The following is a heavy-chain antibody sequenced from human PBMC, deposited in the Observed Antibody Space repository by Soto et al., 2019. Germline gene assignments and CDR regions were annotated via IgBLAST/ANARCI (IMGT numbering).Heavy chain of an antibody. CDR1: GGTFSSYS. Sequence: QVQLVQSGGEVKGPGSSVKVSCKASGGTFSSYSISWVRQAPGQGLEWMGRIIPIVDITTYAQKLEGRVPITADKSTGTAYMELRSLRSEDTAVYYCAGVTAVAGNYFDYWGQGTQVTVSS. J-gene: IGHJ4*02. V-gene: IGHV1-69*02. CDR3: AGVTAVAGNYFDY. D-gene: IGHD6-19*01. CDR2: IIPIVDIT.